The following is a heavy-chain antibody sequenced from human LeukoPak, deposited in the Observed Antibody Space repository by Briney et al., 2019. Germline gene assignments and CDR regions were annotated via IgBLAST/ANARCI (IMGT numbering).Heavy chain of an antibody. Sequence: ASVKVSCKASGYTFTSYGISWVRQAPGQGLEWMGWISAYNGNTNYAQKLQGRVTMTTDTSTSTAYMELRSLRSDDTAVYYCARDRITMIVEGSYNYYYGMDVWGQGTTVTVSS. V-gene: IGHV1-18*01. J-gene: IGHJ6*02. CDR3: ARDRITMIVEGSYNYYYGMDV. D-gene: IGHD3-22*01. CDR2: ISAYNGNT. CDR1: GYTFTSYG.